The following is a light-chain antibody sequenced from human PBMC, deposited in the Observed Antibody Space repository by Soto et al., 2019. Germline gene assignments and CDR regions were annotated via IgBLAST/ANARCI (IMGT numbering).Light chain of an antibody. CDR1: QGISSY. CDR2: AAS. Sequence: IQWTQSPSSLSASVGDRVTITCRASQGISSYLAWYQQKPGKAPKLLIYAASTLQSGVPSRFSGSGSGTDFTLTISSLQPEDFATYYCQQLNSYPLTFGGGTKVAIK. V-gene: IGKV1-9*01. CDR3: QQLNSYPLT. J-gene: IGKJ4*01.